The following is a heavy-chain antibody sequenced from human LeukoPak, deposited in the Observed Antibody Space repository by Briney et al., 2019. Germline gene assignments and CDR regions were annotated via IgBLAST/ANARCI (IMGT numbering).Heavy chain of an antibody. CDR1: GFTFSSYA. D-gene: IGHD2-15*01. V-gene: IGHV3-30*04. J-gene: IGHJ4*02. CDR3: ARGSGGD. CDR2: ISYDGSNK. Sequence: GRSLRLSCAASGFTFSSYAMHWVRQAPGKGLEWVAVISYDGSNKYYADSVKGRFTISRDNSKNTLYLQMNSLRAEDTAVYYCARGSGGDWGQGTLVTVSS.